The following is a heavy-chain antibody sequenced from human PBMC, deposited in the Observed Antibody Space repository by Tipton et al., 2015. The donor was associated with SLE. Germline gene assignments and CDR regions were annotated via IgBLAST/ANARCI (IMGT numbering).Heavy chain of an antibody. V-gene: IGHV4-59*01. Sequence: TLSLTCTVSGGSIRSYYWTWIRQPPGKRLEWIGHIFYTGSTRYNPSLKSRVTISVDTSKSQIFLKMSSVTAADTAVYYCARDSLNWGSYYHGMDVWGQGTTVTVSS. CDR2: IFYTGST. D-gene: IGHD3-16*01. J-gene: IGHJ6*02. CDR3: ARDSLNWGSYYHGMDV. CDR1: GGSIRSYY.